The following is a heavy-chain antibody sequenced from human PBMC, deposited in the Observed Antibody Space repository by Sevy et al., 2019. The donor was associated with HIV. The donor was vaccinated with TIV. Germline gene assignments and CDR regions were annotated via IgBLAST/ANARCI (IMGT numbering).Heavy chain of an antibody. CDR2: IKQDGSVK. D-gene: IGHD6-13*01. CDR3: VRAIAADGSF. V-gene: IGHV3-7*01. Sequence: GGSLRLSCVASGFTLNSHWMHWVRQAPGKGLEWVANIKQDGSVKYYVDSVKGRFTISRDNARNLLYLQMNSLRVEDTALYYSVRAIAADGSFWGQGTLVTVSS. J-gene: IGHJ4*02. CDR1: GFTLNSHW.